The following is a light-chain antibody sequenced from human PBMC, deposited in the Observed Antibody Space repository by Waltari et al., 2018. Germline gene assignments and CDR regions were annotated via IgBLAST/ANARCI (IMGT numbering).Light chain of an antibody. J-gene: IGLJ1*01. Sequence: QSALTQPPSASGPPGQRITIAGSGRNSNIGRHDVNWYQQDPGTAPKLLIYSNRQRPSRVPDPVSGSKSGTTASLAITGLQSEDEAHYYCATSHDGLYVFGTGTKVTVL. CDR3: ATSHDGLYV. CDR2: SNR. V-gene: IGLV1-44*01. CDR1: NSNIGRHD.